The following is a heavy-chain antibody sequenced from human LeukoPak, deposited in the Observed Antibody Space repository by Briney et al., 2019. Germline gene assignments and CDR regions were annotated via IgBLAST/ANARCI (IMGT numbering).Heavy chain of an antibody. CDR3: ARGYSNVAARKNWFDP. J-gene: IGHJ5*02. D-gene: IGHD6-6*01. Sequence: GGSLRLSCAASGFTFSGYDMNWVRQAPGKGLEWVSSISGSSSYIYYADSMKGRFTISRDNAKNSLYLQINSLRAEDTAVYYWARGYSNVAARKNWFDPWGEGTLVTVSS. V-gene: IGHV3-21*01. CDR2: ISGSSSYI. CDR1: GFTFSGYD.